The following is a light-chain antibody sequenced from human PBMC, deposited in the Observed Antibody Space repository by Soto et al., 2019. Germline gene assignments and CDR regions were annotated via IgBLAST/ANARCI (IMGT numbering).Light chain of an antibody. Sequence: SYELTQPPSVSLAPGQTARITCGGNNIGTKSVQWYQQKPGQAPVLVVFDDSDRPSGIPERFSGSNSGNTATLTISRVDAGDEADYYCQVWDSNSDHQVFGTGTKLTVL. CDR1: NIGTKS. CDR3: QVWDSNSDHQV. CDR2: DDS. V-gene: IGLV3-21*02. J-gene: IGLJ1*01.